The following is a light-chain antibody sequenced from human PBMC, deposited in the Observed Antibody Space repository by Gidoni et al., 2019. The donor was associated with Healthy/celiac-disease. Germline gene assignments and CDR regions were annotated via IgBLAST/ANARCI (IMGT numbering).Light chain of an antibody. Sequence: AILMTHSPSSFSASTGDRVTITCRASQGISSYLAWYQQKPGKAPKLLIYAASTLQSGVPSRFSGSGSGTDFTLTISCLQAEDCATYYCQQYYSYPGTFGQGTKVEIK. CDR1: QGISSY. CDR2: AAS. CDR3: QQYYSYPGT. J-gene: IGKJ1*01. V-gene: IGKV1-8*01.